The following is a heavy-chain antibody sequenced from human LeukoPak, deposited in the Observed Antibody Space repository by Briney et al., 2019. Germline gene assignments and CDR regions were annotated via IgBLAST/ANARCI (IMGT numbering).Heavy chain of an antibody. J-gene: IGHJ4*02. Sequence: GGSLRLSCAASGFTFGTYDMHWVRQVVGKGLEWVSRIGTAGDTYYPDSVKGRLTISRENAKKSLYLQMNNLRAGDTAIYYCARSRSYYHTLTGYYKGDYFDYWGQGTLVTVSS. D-gene: IGHD3-9*01. V-gene: IGHV3-13*04. CDR2: IGTAGDT. CDR1: GFTFGTYD. CDR3: ARSRSYYHTLTGYYKGDYFDY.